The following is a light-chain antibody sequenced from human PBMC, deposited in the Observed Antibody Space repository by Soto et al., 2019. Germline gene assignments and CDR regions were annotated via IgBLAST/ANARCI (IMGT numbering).Light chain of an antibody. V-gene: IGLV1-44*01. J-gene: IGLJ1*01. CDR1: SSNIGSKS. CDR3: SSYAVSNNRYV. CDR2: SNN. Sequence: QSVLTQPPSVSGTPGQRVNMSCSGSSSNIGSKSVSWYQHLPQTAPKLLIYSNNQRPSGVPGRFSGSKSGTSASLAISGLQSDDEADYYCSSYAVSNNRYVFGTGTKLTVL.